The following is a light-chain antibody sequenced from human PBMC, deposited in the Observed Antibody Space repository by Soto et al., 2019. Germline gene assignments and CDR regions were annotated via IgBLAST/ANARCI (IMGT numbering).Light chain of an antibody. J-gene: IGKJ1*01. V-gene: IGKV1-5*01. CDR1: QSISSW. Sequence: DIQMTQSPSTLSASVGDRVTLTCRASQSISSWLAWYQQKPGKAPKLLIYHAYSLESGVPSRFSGSESGTEFTLTINSLQPDDFATYYCQQYNSYPWTFGQGTKMEIK. CDR2: HAY. CDR3: QQYNSYPWT.